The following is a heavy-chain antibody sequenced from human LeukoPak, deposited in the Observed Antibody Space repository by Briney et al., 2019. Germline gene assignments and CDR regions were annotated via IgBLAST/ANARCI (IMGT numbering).Heavy chain of an antibody. CDR2: ISGSGGST. J-gene: IGHJ6*03. CDR1: GFTFSSYA. Sequence: GGSLRLSCAASGFTFSSYAMSWVRQAPGKGLEWVSAISGSGGSTYYADSVKGRFTISRDNSKNTLYLQMNSLRAEDTAVYYCAKDPSDHYYYYYMDVWGKGTTVTVSS. D-gene: IGHD2-21*02. CDR3: AKDPSDHYYYYYMDV. V-gene: IGHV3-23*01.